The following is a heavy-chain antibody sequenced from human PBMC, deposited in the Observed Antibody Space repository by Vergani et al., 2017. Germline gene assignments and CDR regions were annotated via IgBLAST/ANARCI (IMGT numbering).Heavy chain of an antibody. Sequence: VEAGGGLVQPGGSLRLSCTASGFTFQAFAFHWVRQVSGRGLEWVSGIDRNYGVKNGNSFEGRFSISRDNAKKAVFLQMNNLRHEETALYFCVKDNNYDADGPFNLGGRGTLVTVSS. D-gene: IGHD5-24*01. J-gene: IGHJ2*01. V-gene: IGHV3-9*01. CDR3: VKDNNYDADGPFNL. CDR2: IDRNYGVK. CDR1: GFTFQAFA.